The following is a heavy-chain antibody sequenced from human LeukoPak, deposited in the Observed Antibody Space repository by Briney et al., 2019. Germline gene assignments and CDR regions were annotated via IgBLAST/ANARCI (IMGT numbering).Heavy chain of an antibody. J-gene: IGHJ4*02. CDR1: GYTFTDYY. CDR3: GRKSAARKTSEFDY. D-gene: IGHD6-6*01. V-gene: IGHV1-2*02. CDR2: IHPNSGGT. Sequence: ASVKASCKASGYTFTDYYLNWVRQAPGQGLEWMGWIHPNSGGTNYAQKFQGRVTMTRDTSISTAYMELSRLTFDDTAVYYCGRKSAARKTSEFDYWGQGTLVTVSS.